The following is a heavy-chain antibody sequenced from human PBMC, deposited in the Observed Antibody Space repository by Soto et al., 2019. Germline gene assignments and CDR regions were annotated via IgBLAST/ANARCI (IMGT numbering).Heavy chain of an antibody. V-gene: IGHV1-18*04. D-gene: IGHD2-15*01. CDR2: ISTYNSNT. CDR3: ARDERDSCSGGGCFYFDY. CDR1: GYTFTNYG. J-gene: IGHJ4*02. Sequence: QVQLVQSGGEVKKPGASVKVSCKASGYTFTNYGISWVRQAPGQGLEWLGWISTYNSNTNSAPRLQGRLTMTTDTSTSTSYMELRSLTSDDPAVYYCARDERDSCSGGGCFYFDYWGQGTLVTVSS.